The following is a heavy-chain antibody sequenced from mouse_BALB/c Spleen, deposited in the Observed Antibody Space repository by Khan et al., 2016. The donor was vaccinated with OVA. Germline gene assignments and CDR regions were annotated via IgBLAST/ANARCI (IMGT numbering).Heavy chain of an antibody. Sequence: QVQLQQSGPGLVAPSQSLSITCTISGFSLTNYGVHWVRQPPGKGLEWLVVIWSDGSATYNSGLQSRLSLTKDHSRNQVFLKMNSLQTDDTAMYYCASQTYYHYFIMDYWGQGTSVTVSS. CDR1: GFSLTNYG. J-gene: IGHJ4*01. D-gene: IGHD2-10*01. V-gene: IGHV2-6-1*01. CDR2: IWSDGSA. CDR3: ASQTYYHYFIMDY.